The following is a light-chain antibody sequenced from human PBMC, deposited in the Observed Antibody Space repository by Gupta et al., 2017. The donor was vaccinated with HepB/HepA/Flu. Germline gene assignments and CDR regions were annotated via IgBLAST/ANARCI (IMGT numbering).Light chain of an antibody. J-gene: IGLJ2*01. Sequence: QPVVTQEPSFSVSPGGTVTLTCGLSSGSVSTSYYPSWYQQTPGQAPRTLIYSTNTRAAGVPVCFSGSSCATTASLTMTEAQAEDEYDYDWVLYRGSLVVFGGGTKLTVL. V-gene: IGLV8-61*02. CDR1: SGSVSTSYY. CDR2: STN. CDR3: VLYRGSLVV.